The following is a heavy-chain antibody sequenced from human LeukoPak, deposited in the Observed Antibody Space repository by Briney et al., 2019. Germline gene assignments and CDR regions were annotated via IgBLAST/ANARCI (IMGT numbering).Heavy chain of an antibody. J-gene: IGHJ6*03. V-gene: IGHV5-51*01. CDR1: GYSFTSYW. Sequence: GESLKISCKGSGYSFTSYWIGWVRQMPGKDLEWMGIIYPDGSDTRYSPSFQGQVTISADKSISTAYLQWSSLKASGTAMYYCARQLSSRYYYYYMDVWGKGTTVTVSS. CDR3: ARQLSSRYYYYYMDV. CDR2: IYPDGSDT. D-gene: IGHD3-16*02.